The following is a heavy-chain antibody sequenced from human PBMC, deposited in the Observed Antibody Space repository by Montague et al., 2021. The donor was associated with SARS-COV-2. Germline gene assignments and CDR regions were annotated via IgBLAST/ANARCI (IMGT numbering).Heavy chain of an antibody. CDR2: IYWDDDK. V-gene: IGHV2-5*02. CDR3: ARRNPSSAGPYFDS. CDR1: GFSLSTSGVG. J-gene: IGHJ4*02. D-gene: IGHD6-6*01. Sequence: PALVKPTQTLTLTCTFSGFSLSTSGVGVGWIRQPPGKALEWLALIYWDDDKRYSPSLKRRLTITKDTSKNQVVLTMTNVDPVDTATYYCARRNPSSAGPYFDSWGQGTLVTVSS.